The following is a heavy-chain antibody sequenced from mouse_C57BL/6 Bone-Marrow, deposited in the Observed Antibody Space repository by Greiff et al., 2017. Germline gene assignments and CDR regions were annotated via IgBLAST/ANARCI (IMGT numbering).Heavy chain of an antibody. D-gene: IGHD1-1*01. CDR2: IYPRSGNT. J-gene: IGHJ2*01. CDR3: ERSTTTVVGDY. Sequence: QVQLQQSGAELARPGASVKLSCKASGYTFTSYGISWVKQRTGQGLEWIGEIYPRSGNTYYNEKFKGKATLTAEKSSSTAYMELRSLTSEDSAVFFCERSTTTVVGDYWGQGTTLTVSS. V-gene: IGHV1-81*01. CDR1: GYTFTSYG.